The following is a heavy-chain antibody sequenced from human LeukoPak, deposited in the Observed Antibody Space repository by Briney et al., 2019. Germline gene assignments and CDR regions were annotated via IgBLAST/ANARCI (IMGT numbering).Heavy chain of an antibody. D-gene: IGHD2-2*01. Sequence: PSETLSLTCAVYGGSFSGYYWSWIRQPPGKGLEWIGEINHSGSTNYNPSLKSRVTISVDTSKNQFSLKLSSVTAADTAVYYCAREYQLLLGRFDPWGQGTLVTVSS. CDR3: AREYQLLLGRFDP. J-gene: IGHJ5*02. V-gene: IGHV4-34*01. CDR1: GGSFSGYY. CDR2: INHSGST.